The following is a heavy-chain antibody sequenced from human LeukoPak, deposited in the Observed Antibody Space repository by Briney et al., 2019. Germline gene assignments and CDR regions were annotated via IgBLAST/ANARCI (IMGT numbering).Heavy chain of an antibody. CDR3: AKDYERRWGYSDY. D-gene: IGHD5-18*01. J-gene: IGHJ4*02. V-gene: IGHV3-23*01. CDR2: ISGSGGST. Sequence: GGSLRLSCAASGFTFSSYAMSWVRQAPGKGLEWVSAISGSGGSTYYADSVKGRFTISRDNSKNTLYLQMDSLRAEDTAVYYCAKDYERRWGYSDYWGQGTLVTVSS. CDR1: GFTFSSYA.